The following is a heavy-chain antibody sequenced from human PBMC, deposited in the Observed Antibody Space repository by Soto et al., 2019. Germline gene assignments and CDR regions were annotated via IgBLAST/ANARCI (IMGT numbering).Heavy chain of an antibody. V-gene: IGHV3-23*01. Sequence: PGGSLRLSCAASGFTFSSYAMSWVRQAPGKGLEWVSAISGSGGSTYYADSVKGRFTISRDNSKNTLYLQMNSLRAEDTAVYYCAKQPSYSSGWPGAIDIWGQGTMVTVSS. D-gene: IGHD6-19*01. CDR1: GFTFSSYA. CDR3: AKQPSYSSGWPGAIDI. J-gene: IGHJ3*02. CDR2: ISGSGGST.